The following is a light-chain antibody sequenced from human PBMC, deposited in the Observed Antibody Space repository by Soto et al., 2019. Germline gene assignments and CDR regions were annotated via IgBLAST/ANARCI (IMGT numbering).Light chain of an antibody. Sequence: QSALTQPASVSGSPGQSITISCTGTSSDVGGYNYVSWYQQHPGKAPKLMIYDVSNRPSVVSNRFSGSNSGNTASLTISGLQADDEADYYCSSYTSSSAYVFGTGTKLTVL. CDR3: SSYTSSSAYV. CDR2: DVS. V-gene: IGLV2-14*01. CDR1: SSDVGGYNY. J-gene: IGLJ1*01.